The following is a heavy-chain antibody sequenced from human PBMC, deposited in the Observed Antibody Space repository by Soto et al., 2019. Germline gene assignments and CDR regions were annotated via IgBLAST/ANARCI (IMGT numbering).Heavy chain of an antibody. CDR1: GFTFSSYD. J-gene: IGHJ4*02. V-gene: IGHV3-13*04. Sequence: PGVSLRLSCSASGFTFSSYDMHWVRQGPGKGLEWVSAIGNAGDTNYAGSVKGRFTISRENAKNSLYLQMNSLRAGDTAIYFCARATGPTLFDYWGQGTLVTVSS. CDR3: ARATGPTLFDY. CDR2: IGNAGDT.